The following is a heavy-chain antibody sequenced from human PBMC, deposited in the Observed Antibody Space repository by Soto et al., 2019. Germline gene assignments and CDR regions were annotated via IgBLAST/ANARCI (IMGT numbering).Heavy chain of an antibody. J-gene: IGHJ6*02. D-gene: IGHD3-10*01. V-gene: IGHV4-34*01. CDR2: INHSGST. Sequence: ETLSLTCAVHGGSFSGYYWNWIRQPPGKGLEWIGEINHSGSTNYNPSLKSRVTISVDTSKNQFSLKLSSVTAADTAVYYCARVSGIYYYGMDVWGQGTTVTVSS. CDR1: GGSFSGYY. CDR3: ARVSGIYYYGMDV.